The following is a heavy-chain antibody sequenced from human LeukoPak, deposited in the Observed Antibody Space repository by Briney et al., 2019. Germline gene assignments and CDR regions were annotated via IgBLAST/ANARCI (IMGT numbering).Heavy chain of an antibody. V-gene: IGHV1-69*04. CDR3: ARHITMVRGVTGDAFDI. CDR2: IIPILGIA. J-gene: IGHJ3*02. Sequence: AAVKVSCKASGGTFSSYATSWVRQAPGQGLQWMGRIIPILGIANYAQKFQGRVTITADKSTSTAYMELSSLRSEDTAVYYCARHITMVRGVTGDAFDIWGQGTMVTVSS. D-gene: IGHD3-10*01. CDR1: GGTFSSYA.